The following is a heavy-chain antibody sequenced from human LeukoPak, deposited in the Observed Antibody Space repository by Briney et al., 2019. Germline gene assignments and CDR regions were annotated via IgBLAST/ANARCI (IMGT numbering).Heavy chain of an antibody. V-gene: IGHV3-23*01. CDR3: AKVKRWLVRGYYYYGMDV. CDR1: GFTFSSYA. CDR2: ISGSGGST. J-gene: IGHJ6*04. D-gene: IGHD6-19*01. Sequence: GGSLRLSCAASGFTFSSYAMSWVRQAPGKGLEWVSAISGSGGSTYYADSVKGRFTISRDNSKNTLYLQMNSLRAEDTAVYYCAKVKRWLVRGYYYYGMDVWGKGTTVTVSS.